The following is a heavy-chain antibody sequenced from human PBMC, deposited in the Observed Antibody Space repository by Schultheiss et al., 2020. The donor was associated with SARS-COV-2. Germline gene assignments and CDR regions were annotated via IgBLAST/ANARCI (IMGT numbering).Heavy chain of an antibody. J-gene: IGHJ4*02. D-gene: IGHD6-19*01. CDR2: IYYSGST. CDR3: ARETVRGSGWVF. Sequence: SETLSLTCTVSGGSISSYYWSWIRQPPGKGLEWIGYIYYSGSTNYNPSLKSRVTISVDTSKNQFSLKLSSVTAADTAVYYCARETVRGSGWVFWGQGTLVTVSS. CDR1: GGSISSYY. V-gene: IGHV4-59*01.